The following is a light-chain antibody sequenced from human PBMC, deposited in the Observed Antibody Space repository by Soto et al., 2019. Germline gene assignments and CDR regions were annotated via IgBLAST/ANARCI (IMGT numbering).Light chain of an antibody. CDR3: AAWDDSLSGLV. CDR2: RNN. V-gene: IGLV1-47*01. CDR1: SSNLGSNF. Sequence: QSVLTQPPSASGTPGQRVTISCSGSSSNLGSNFVFWYQQLPGAAPKLLISRNNERPSGVPARFSGSKSGTSASLAISGLRSEDEADYHCAAWDDSLSGLVFGGGTKLTVL. J-gene: IGLJ3*02.